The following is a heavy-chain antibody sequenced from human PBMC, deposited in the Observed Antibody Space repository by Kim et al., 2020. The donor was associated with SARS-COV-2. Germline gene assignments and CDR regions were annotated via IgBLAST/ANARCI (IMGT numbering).Heavy chain of an antibody. D-gene: IGHD6-19*01. V-gene: IGHV4-39*01. CDR3: ARLVLAGRNAFDI. Sequence: STPPQNGRVTISIDPSRNHFSLKLSSVTAADTAVYYCARLVLAGRNAFDIWGQGTVVTVSS. J-gene: IGHJ3*02.